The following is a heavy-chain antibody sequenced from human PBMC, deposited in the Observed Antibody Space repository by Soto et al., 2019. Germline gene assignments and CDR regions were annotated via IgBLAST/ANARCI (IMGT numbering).Heavy chain of an antibody. CDR1: GGSFSGYY. J-gene: IGHJ4*02. CDR2: INHSGST. V-gene: IGHV4-34*01. Sequence: SETLSLTCAVYGGSFSGYYWSWIRQPPGKGLEWIGEINHSGSTNYNPSLKSRVTISVDTSKNQFSLKLSSVTAADTAVYYCARANPILEWFNDYWGQGTLVTVSS. CDR3: ARANPILEWFNDY. D-gene: IGHD3-3*01.